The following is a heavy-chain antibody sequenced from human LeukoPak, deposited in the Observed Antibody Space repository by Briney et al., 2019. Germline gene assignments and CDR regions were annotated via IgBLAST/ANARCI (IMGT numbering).Heavy chain of an antibody. CDR3: VRGGRVPPDPFDY. Sequence: QSGGSLRLSCRISGFSFSDHALPWVRQSPGEGLQWVAVIFYEGLNKYYTDSVKGRFSVAFSRDTLYLQMDSLLREDTAVYYCVRGGRVPPDPFDYWSQGSLVTVSS. CDR1: GFSFSDHA. V-gene: IGHV3-30*10. D-gene: IGHD3-10*02. J-gene: IGHJ4*02. CDR2: IFYEGLNK.